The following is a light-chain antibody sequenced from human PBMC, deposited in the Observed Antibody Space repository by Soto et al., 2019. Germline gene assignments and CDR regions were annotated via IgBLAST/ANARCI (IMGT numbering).Light chain of an antibody. CDR1: SSDVGGYNY. CDR3: SSYTSSSPRV. V-gene: IGLV2-14*01. Sequence: ALTQPASVSGSPGQSITISCTGTSSDVGGYNYVSWYQQHPGKAPKLMIYDVSNRPSGVSNRFSGSKSGNTTSLTISGLQAEDEADYYCSSYTSSSPRVFGTGTKVTVL. CDR2: DVS. J-gene: IGLJ1*01.